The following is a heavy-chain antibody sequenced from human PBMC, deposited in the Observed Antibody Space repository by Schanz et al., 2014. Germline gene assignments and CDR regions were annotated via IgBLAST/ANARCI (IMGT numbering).Heavy chain of an antibody. Sequence: QVQLQESGPGLVKPSQTLSLTCTVSGGSISSGSYYWSWIRQPAGKGLEWIGRIYTSGSTNYNPAIKSRGTISGATSKNQCSLKLSSVTAADTAVYYCARDVGRCSSSTSCYAFEIWGQGTMVTVSS. CDR3: ARDVGRCSSSTSCYAFEI. CDR2: IYTSGST. V-gene: IGHV4-61*02. CDR1: GGSISSGSYY. J-gene: IGHJ3*02. D-gene: IGHD2-2*01.